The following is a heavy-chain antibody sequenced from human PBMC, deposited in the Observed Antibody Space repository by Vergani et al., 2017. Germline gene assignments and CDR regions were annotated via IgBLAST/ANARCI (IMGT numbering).Heavy chain of an antibody. CDR3: ARSYYDSSGYYPFDY. CDR1: GGTFSSYA. CDR2: IIPIFGTA. Sequence: QVQLVQSGAEVKKPGSSVKVSCKASGGTFSSYAISWVRQAPGQGLEWMGGIIPIFGTATYAQKFQGRVTITADESTSTAYMELSSLRSEDTAVYYCARSYYDSSGYYPFDYWGQGTLVTVSS. J-gene: IGHJ4*02. V-gene: IGHV1-69*12. D-gene: IGHD3-22*01.